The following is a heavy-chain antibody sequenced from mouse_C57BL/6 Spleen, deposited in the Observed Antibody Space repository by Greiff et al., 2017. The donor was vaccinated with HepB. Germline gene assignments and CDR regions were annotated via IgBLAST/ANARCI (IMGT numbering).Heavy chain of an antibody. J-gene: IGHJ4*01. CDR1: GYTFTSYW. Sequence: VKLQQPGAELVRPGSSVKLSCKASGYTFTSYWMHWVKQRPIQGLEWIGNIDPSDSETHYNQKFKDKATLTVDKSSSTAYMQLSSLTSEDSAVYYFSIFHDRYAMDYWGQGTSVTVSS. V-gene: IGHV1-52*01. CDR3: SIFHDRYAMDY. CDR2: IDPSDSET.